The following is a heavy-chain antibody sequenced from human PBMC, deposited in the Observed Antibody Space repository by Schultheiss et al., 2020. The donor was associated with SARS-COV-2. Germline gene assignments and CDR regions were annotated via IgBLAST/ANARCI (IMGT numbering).Heavy chain of an antibody. CDR2: ISAYNGNT. CDR1: GYTFTSYD. CDR3: AVGTGYSYGDYYYGMDV. J-gene: IGHJ6*02. Sequence: ASVKVSCKASGYTFTSYDINWVRQATGQGLEWMGWISAYNGNTNYAQKLQGRVTMTTDTSTSTAYMELSRLRSEDTAVYYCAVGTGYSYGDYYYGMDVWGQGTTVTVSS. V-gene: IGHV1-18*01. D-gene: IGHD5-18*01.